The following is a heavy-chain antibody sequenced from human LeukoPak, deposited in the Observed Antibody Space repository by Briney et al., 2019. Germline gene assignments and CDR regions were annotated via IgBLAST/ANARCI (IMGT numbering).Heavy chain of an antibody. J-gene: IGHJ2*01. Sequence: ASVKVSCKASGYTFSGYYIHWVRQAPGQGLEWMGWINPNTGGTNFAQNFQGRVTMTGDTSISTAYMELSRLRSDDTAVYYCARGPYVPFPNWYFDLWGRGTLVTVSS. CDR2: INPNTGGT. CDR3: ARGPYVPFPNWYFDL. D-gene: IGHD3-10*02. V-gene: IGHV1-2*02. CDR1: GYTFSGYY.